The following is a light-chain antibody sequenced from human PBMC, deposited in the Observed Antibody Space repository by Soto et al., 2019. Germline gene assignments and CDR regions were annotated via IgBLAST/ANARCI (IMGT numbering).Light chain of an antibody. CDR2: DAS. J-gene: IGKJ5*01. CDR1: ESVSSNQ. CDR3: QQYGSSPIT. Sequence: PGERAALSCGASESVSSNQLAWYQQKPGLAPRLPIYDASSRASGIPERFSGSGSGTGFSLTISSLEPEDSAVYYCQQYGSSPITFGQGTRLEIK. V-gene: IGKV3D-20*01.